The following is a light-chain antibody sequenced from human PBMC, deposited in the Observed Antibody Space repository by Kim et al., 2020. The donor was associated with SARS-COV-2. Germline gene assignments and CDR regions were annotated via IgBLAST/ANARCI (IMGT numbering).Light chain of an antibody. Sequence: GQSITIAGTGASINFGSYNYVSWYRQHPGKAPKLLIYDVISRPSGVPDRFSGSKSGNTASLTISGLQAEDEADYYCCTYAGDYTWVFGGGTQLTVL. CDR3: CTYAGDYTWV. CDR2: DVI. CDR1: SINFGSYNY. V-gene: IGLV2-11*03. J-gene: IGLJ3*02.